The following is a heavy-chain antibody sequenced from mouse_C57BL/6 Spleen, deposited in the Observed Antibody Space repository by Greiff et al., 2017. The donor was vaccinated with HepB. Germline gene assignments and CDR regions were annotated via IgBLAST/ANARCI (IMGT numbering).Heavy chain of an antibody. CDR2: IHPNSGST. D-gene: IGHD1-1*01. J-gene: IGHJ4*01. CDR1: GYTFTSYW. CDR3: ARHSSYDYAMDY. Sequence: QLQQPGAELVKPGASVKLSCKASGYTFTSYWMHWVKQRPGQGLEWIGMIHPNSGSTNYNEKFKSKATLTVDKSSSTAYMQLSSLTSEDSAVYYCARHSSYDYAMDYWGQGTSVTVSS. V-gene: IGHV1-64*01.